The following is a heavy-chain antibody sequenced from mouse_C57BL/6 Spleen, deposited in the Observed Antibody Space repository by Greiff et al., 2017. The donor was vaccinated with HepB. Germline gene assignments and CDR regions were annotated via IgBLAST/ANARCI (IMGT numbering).Heavy chain of an antibody. V-gene: IGHV3-6*01. CDR3: AREGGLRRKRYFDV. D-gene: IGHD2-4*01. CDR1: GYSITSGYY. CDR2: ISYDGSN. Sequence: ESGPGLVKPSQSLSLTCSVTGYSITSGYYWNWIRQFPGNKLEWMGYISYDGSNNYNPSLKNRISITRDTSKNQFFLKLNSVTTEDTATYYCAREGGLRRKRYFDVWGTGTTVTVAS. J-gene: IGHJ1*03.